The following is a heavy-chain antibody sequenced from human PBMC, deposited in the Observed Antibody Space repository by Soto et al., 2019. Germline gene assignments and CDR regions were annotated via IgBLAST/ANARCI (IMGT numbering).Heavy chain of an antibody. CDR1: GGSVSSGDYY. V-gene: IGHV4-30-4*01. J-gene: IGHJ5*02. Sequence: SETLSLTCTVSGGSVSSGDYYWSWIRQPPGKGLEWLGYIYYSGSTYYNPSLRSRVTMSIDTSKNQVSLKMRSVTAADTALYYCARNTVVVVATPDFDWFDPWGQGTMVTVYS. D-gene: IGHD2-15*01. CDR2: IYYSGST. CDR3: ARNTVVVVATPDFDWFDP.